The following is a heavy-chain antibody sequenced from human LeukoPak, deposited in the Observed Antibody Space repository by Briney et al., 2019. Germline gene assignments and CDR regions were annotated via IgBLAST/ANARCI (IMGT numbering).Heavy chain of an antibody. CDR3: AKDGSWSCTD. J-gene: IGHJ4*02. CDR1: GFTFSSSA. CDR2: IAHHGNNK. D-gene: IGHD2-8*02. Sequence: GGSLRLSCAAPGFTFSSSAMHWVRQGPGKGLEWVAYIAHHGNNKYYADSVKGRFTISRDNSKGSLYLQMNSLRADDTAVYYCAKDGSWSCTDWGQGTLVRVSS. V-gene: IGHV3-30*02.